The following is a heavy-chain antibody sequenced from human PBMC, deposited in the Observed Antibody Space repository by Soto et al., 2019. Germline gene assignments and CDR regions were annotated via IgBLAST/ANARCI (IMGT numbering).Heavy chain of an antibody. D-gene: IGHD5-18*01. J-gene: IGHJ4*02. CDR3: AKDNSDTASYFDY. V-gene: IGHV3-30*18. CDR1: GFTFSSYG. Sequence: GGSLRLSCAASGFTFSSYGMHWVRQAPGKGLEWVAVISYDGSNKCYADSVKGRFTISRDNSKNTLYLQMNSLRAEDTAVYYCAKDNSDTASYFDYWGQGTLVTVSS. CDR2: ISYDGSNK.